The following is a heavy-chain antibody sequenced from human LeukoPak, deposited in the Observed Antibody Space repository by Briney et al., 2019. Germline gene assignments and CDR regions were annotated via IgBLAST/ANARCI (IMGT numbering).Heavy chain of an antibody. CDR1: GFTFSSYG. V-gene: IGHV3-30*18. D-gene: IGHD6-13*01. CDR2: ISYDGSNK. Sequence: PGRSLRLSCAASGFTFSSYGMHWVRQAPGKGLEWVAVISYDGSNKYYADSVKGRFTISRDNSKNTLYLQMNSLRAEDTTVCYCAKVVAAAGTHINHYYYYGMDVWGQGTTVTVSS. J-gene: IGHJ6*02. CDR3: AKVVAAAGTHINHYYYYGMDV.